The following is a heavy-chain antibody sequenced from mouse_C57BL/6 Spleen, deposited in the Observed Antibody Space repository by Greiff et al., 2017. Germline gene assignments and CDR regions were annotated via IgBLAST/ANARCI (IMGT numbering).Heavy chain of an antibody. J-gene: IGHJ4*01. V-gene: IGHV5-16*01. D-gene: IGHD6-1*01. CDR1: GFTFSDYY. Sequence: EVTLVASEGGLVQPGSSMKLSCTASGFTFSDYYMAWFRQVPEKGLEWVANINYDGSSTYYLDSLKSRFIISRDNAKNILYLQMSSLKSEDTATYYCARERQGVYAMDYWGQGTSVTVSS. CDR2: INYDGSST. CDR3: ARERQGVYAMDY.